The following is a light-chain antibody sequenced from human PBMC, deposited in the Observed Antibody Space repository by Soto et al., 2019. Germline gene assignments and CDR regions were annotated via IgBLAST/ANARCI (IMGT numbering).Light chain of an antibody. CDR3: QQYHTSPLT. J-gene: IGKJ1*01. CDR2: DAS. V-gene: IGKV3-11*01. Sequence: EIVLIQSPATLSLSPGERATLSCRASQSVGSYLAWYQHKPGQAPRLLISDASNRATGIPARFSGSGSETDFTLTISSLEPEDFALYYCQQYHTSPLTFGQGTKVDIK. CDR1: QSVGSY.